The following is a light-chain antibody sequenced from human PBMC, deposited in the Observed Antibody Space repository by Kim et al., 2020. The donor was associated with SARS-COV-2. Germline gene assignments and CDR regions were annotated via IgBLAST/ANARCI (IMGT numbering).Light chain of an antibody. J-gene: IGLJ2*01. CDR1: SSDVGGYNY. Sequence: QSALTQPASVSGSPGQSITISYTGTSSDVGGYNYVSWYQQHPGKAPKLIIYDVNKRPSGVSNRFSGSKSGNTASLTISGLQAEDEADYYCSSYTGRSTVIFGGGTQLTVL. V-gene: IGLV2-14*01. CDR3: SSYTGRSTVI. CDR2: DVN.